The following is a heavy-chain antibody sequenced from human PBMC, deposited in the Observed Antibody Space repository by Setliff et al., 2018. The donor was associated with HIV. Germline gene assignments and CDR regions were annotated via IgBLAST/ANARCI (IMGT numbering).Heavy chain of an antibody. CDR1: GESLSDYY. D-gene: IGHD3-10*01. CDR3: ARDRREEGMVRGVGLYYYSYMDV. V-gene: IGHV4-34*01. J-gene: IGHJ6*03. Sequence: LSLTCAVYGESLSDYYWSWIRQPPGKGLEWIGEINHNKSSDYNPSLKSRVTMSVDTSKNQFSLILGSVTAADTAVYYCARDRREEGMVRGVGLYYYSYMDVWGKGTTVTVSS. CDR2: INHNKSS.